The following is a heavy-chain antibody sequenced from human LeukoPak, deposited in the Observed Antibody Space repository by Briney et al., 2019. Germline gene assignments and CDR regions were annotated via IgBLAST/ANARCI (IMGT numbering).Heavy chain of an antibody. CDR1: GFTFSSYA. Sequence: GGSLRLSCAASGFTFSSYAMHWVRQAPGKGLEWVAVISYDGSNKYYADSVKGRFTISSDNSKNTLYLQMNSLRAEDTAVYYCARDSRGGYYDYWGQGTLVTVSS. D-gene: IGHD3-22*01. V-gene: IGHV3-30*04. CDR2: ISYDGSNK. J-gene: IGHJ4*02. CDR3: ARDSRGGYYDY.